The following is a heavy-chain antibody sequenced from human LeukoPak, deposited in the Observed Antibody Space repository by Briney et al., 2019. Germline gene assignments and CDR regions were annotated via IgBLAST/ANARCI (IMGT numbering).Heavy chain of an antibody. CDR3: ARQRGYSYGYYYYYMDA. J-gene: IGHJ6*03. V-gene: IGHV4-38-2*02. CDR1: GYSISSGYY. D-gene: IGHD5-18*01. CDR2: IYHSGST. Sequence: AETLSLTCTVSGYSISSGYYWGWIRQPPGQGLEWIGSIYHSGSTYYNPSLKSRVTISVDTSKNQFSLKLSSVTAADTAVYYCARQRGYSYGYYYYYMDAWGKGTTVTVSS.